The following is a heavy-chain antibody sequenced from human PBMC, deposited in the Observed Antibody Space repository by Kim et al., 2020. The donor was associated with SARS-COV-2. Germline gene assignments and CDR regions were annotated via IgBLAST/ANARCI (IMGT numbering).Heavy chain of an antibody. CDR2: VSYDGSNK. J-gene: IGHJ5*02. D-gene: IGHD6-13*01. V-gene: IGHV3-30*18. CDR3: AKDNWANGGSSSSSWFDP. Sequence: GGSLRLSCAASGFTFSSYGMHWVRQAPGKGLEWVAVVSYDGSNKYYADSVKGRFTISRDNSKNTLYLQMNSLRAEDTAVYYCAKDNWANGGSSSSSWFDPWGQGTLVTVSS. CDR1: GFTFSSYG.